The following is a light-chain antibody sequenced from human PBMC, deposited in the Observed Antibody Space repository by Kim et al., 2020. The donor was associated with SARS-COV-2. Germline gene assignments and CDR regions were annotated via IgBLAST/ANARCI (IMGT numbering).Light chain of an antibody. V-gene: IGLV2-11*01. J-gene: IGLJ3*02. CDR1: SSDVGGYKY. CDR3: CSYAGTYTSL. Sequence: QSALTQPRSVSGSPGQSVTISCTGTSSDVGGYKYVSWYQQHPGKAPKLMIYDVTKRPSGVPDRFSGSKSGNTASLTISGLQAEDEADYYCCSYAGTYTSLFGGGTQLTVL. CDR2: DVT.